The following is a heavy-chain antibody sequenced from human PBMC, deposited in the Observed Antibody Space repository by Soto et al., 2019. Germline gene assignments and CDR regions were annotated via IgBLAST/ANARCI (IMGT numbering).Heavy chain of an antibody. CDR1: GYTFTGYY. CDR3: ANDFSSIWSVSFFDY. Sequence: ASVKVSCKASGYTFTGYYMHWVRQAPGQGLEWMGWINPNSGGTNYAQKFQGWVTMTRDTSISTAYMELSRLRSDDTAVYYCANDFSSIWSVSFFDYWGQGTLVTVSS. D-gene: IGHD6-13*01. V-gene: IGHV1-2*04. CDR2: INPNSGGT. J-gene: IGHJ4*02.